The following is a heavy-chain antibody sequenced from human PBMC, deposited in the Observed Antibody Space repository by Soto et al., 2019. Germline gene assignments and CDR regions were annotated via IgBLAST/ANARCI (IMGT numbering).Heavy chain of an antibody. J-gene: IGHJ6*02. CDR2: IDPSDSYT. D-gene: IGHD2-2*01. Sequence: PGESLKISCKGSGYSFTSYWISWVRQMPGKGLEWMGRIDPSDSYTNYSPSLQGHVTISADKSISTAYLQWSSLKASDTAMYYCAILEKYQLLSNYYYYGMDVWGQGTTVTVSS. V-gene: IGHV5-10-1*01. CDR3: AILEKYQLLSNYYYYGMDV. CDR1: GYSFTSYW.